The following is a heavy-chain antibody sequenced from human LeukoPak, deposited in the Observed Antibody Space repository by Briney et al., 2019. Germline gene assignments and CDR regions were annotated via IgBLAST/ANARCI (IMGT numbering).Heavy chain of an antibody. Sequence: GGSLRLSCAASGFTFSSYSMNWVRQAPGKGLEWVSSISSSSSYIYYADSVKGRFTISRDNSKNTLYLQMNSLRAEDTAVYYCAKGSTAVTLPYCYGMDVWGQGTTVTVSS. J-gene: IGHJ6*02. CDR2: ISSSSSYI. D-gene: IGHD4-17*01. CDR1: GFTFSSYS. V-gene: IGHV3-21*04. CDR3: AKGSTAVTLPYCYGMDV.